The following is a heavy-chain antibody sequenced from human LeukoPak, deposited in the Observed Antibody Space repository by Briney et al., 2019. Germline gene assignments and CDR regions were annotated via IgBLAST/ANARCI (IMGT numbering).Heavy chain of an antibody. Sequence: ASVKVSCKVSGYTLTELSMHWVRQAPGKGLEWMGGFDPEDGETIYAQKFQGRVTMTEDTSTDTAYMELSSLRSEDTAVYYCATRTGSGYDWDVDYWGQGTLVTVSS. CDR3: ATRTGSGYDWDVDY. CDR2: FDPEDGET. CDR1: GYTLTELS. J-gene: IGHJ4*02. D-gene: IGHD5-12*01. V-gene: IGHV1-24*01.